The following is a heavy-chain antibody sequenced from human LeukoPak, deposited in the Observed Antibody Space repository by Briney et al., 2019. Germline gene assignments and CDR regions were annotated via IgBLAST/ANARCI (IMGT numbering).Heavy chain of an antibody. V-gene: IGHV4-34*01. J-gene: IGHJ4*02. CDR2: INHSGST. CDR3: ARAIPDSPVVRGYEYSFDF. Sequence: PSETLSLTCAVYGGSFSGYYWSWIRQPPGKGLEWIGEINHSGSTNYNPSLKSRVTISVDTSKNQFSLKLSFVTAADTAVYYCARAIPDSPVVRGYEYSFDFWGQGTMVTVSS. D-gene: IGHD2-2*01. CDR1: GGSFSGYY.